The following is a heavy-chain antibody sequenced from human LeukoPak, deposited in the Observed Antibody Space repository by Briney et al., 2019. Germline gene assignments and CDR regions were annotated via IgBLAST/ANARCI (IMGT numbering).Heavy chain of an antibody. Sequence: ASVKVSCKASGYTFTGYYMHWVRQAPGQGLEWMGRINPNSGGTNYAQKFQGRVTMTRDTSISTAYMVLSRLRSDDTAVYYRARYEYLEQEYSRSSGGYWGQGTLVTVSS. CDR2: INPNSGGT. CDR1: GYTFTGYY. V-gene: IGHV1-2*06. J-gene: IGHJ4*02. CDR3: ARYEYLEQEYSRSSGGY. D-gene: IGHD6-6*01.